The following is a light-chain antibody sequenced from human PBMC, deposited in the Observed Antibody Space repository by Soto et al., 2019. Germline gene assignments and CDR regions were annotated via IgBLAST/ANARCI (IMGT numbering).Light chain of an antibody. V-gene: IGKV1-5*01. CDR2: DAS. CDR1: QSISTW. CDR3: QKYNAYSRT. J-gene: IGKJ1*01. Sequence: DSQLTQSPSTLSASVGDRVTITCRASQSISTWLAWYQQKPGKAPRLLIYDASTLESGVPSRFSGSGSGTEFTLTISSLQPDDFASYYCQKYNAYSRTFGQGTKV.